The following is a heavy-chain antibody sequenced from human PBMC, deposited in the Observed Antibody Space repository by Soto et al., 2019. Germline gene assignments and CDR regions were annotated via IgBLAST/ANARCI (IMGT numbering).Heavy chain of an antibody. CDR3: ARVGGFCSGGSCQVLFIDF. CDR1: GFTFSNYW. D-gene: IGHD2-15*01. Sequence: GSLRLSCAASGFTFSNYWMSWVRQAPGKGLEWVANIKLDGSEKDCVDSVKGRFTISRDNAKKSLYLQMNSLRAEDTAVYYCARVGGFCSGGSCQVLFIDFWGQGALVTVSS. CDR2: IKLDGSEK. V-gene: IGHV3-7*01. J-gene: IGHJ4*02.